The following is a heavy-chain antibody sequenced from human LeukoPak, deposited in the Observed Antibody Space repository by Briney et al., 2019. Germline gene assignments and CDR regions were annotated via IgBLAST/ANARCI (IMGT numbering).Heavy chain of an antibody. V-gene: IGHV3-15*01. Sequence: PGGSLRLSCAASGFIFSSAWMTWVRQAPGKGLEWVGHIKNKTNGVATDYAAPVKGRFIISRDDSKITLYLQMNSLRTEDTAVYYCARAFCSSTSCYQGPFDFWGQGTLVTVSS. CDR1: GFIFSSAW. CDR3: ARAFCSSTSCYQGPFDF. D-gene: IGHD2-2*01. J-gene: IGHJ4*02. CDR2: IKNKTNGVAT.